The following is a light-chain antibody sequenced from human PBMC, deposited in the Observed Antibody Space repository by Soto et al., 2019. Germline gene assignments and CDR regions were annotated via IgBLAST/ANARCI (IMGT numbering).Light chain of an antibody. V-gene: IGLV2-23*01. CDR3: CSYAGDSAWV. CDR1: CSDVGSYKF. Sequence: QSALTQPASVSGSPGQSITISCTGTCSDVGSYKFVSWYQQHPGKAPKLMIYEGSKRPSGVSNRFSGSKSGNTASLTISGLQAEDEADYYCCSYAGDSAWVFGGGTKLTVL. CDR2: EGS. J-gene: IGLJ3*02.